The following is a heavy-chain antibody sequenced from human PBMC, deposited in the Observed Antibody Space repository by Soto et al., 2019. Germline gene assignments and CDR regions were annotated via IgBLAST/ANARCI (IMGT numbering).Heavy chain of an antibody. D-gene: IGHD6-25*01. J-gene: IGHJ4*02. CDR1: GGSISSGGYY. CDR2: IYYSGST. V-gene: IGHV4-31*03. CDR3: ARKGMTAAGFDY. Sequence: SETLFLTCTVSGGSISSGGYYWSWIRQHPGKGPEWIGYIYYSGSTYYNPSLKSRVTISVDASKNQFSLKLSSVTAADTAVYYCARKGMTAAGFDYWGQGTLVTVSS.